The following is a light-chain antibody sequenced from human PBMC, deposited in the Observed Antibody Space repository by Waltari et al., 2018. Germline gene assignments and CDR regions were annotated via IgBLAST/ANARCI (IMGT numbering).Light chain of an antibody. J-gene: IGKJ2*01. Sequence: EIVLTQSPGTLSLPPGDRATLPCRASQSVSSSYLAWYQQNPGQAPRLLIYGASSRATGIPDRFSGSGSGTDFTLTISRLEPEDFAVYYCQQYGSSPYTFGQGTKLEIK. V-gene: IGKV3-20*01. CDR2: GAS. CDR3: QQYGSSPYT. CDR1: QSVSSSY.